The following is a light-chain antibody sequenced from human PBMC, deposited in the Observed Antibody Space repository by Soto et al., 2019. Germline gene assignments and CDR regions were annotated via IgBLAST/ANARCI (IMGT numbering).Light chain of an antibody. J-gene: IGKJ1*01. CDR1: QSISSW. V-gene: IGKV1-5*01. CDR3: QQYNTYSWT. CDR2: DAS. Sequence: DIQMTQSPSTLSASVGDRDTIACRASQSISSWLAWYQQRPGKTPKLLIYDASTLESGVPSRFSGSGSGTEFTLTISSLQPDDFATYYCQQYNTYSWTFGQGTKVELK.